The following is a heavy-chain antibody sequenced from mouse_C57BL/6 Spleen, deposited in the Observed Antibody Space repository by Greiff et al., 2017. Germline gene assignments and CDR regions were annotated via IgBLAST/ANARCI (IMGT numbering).Heavy chain of an antibody. Sequence: QVQLKESGAELARPGASVKLSCKASGYTFTSYGISWVKQRTGQGLEWIGEIYPGSGGTNYNEKFKGKATLTADKSSSTAYMQLSSLTSEDSAVYFCARSSITTVVGYYAMDYWGQGTSVTVSS. J-gene: IGHJ4*01. CDR3: ARSSITTVVGYYAMDY. CDR2: IYPGSGGT. CDR1: GYTFTSYG. D-gene: IGHD1-1*01. V-gene: IGHV1-81*01.